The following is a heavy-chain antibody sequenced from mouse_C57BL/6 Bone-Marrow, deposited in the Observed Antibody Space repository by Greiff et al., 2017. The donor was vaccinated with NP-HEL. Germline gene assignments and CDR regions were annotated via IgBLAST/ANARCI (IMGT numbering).Heavy chain of an antibody. D-gene: IGHD1-1*01. CDR1: GFSLTSYA. CDR2: IWTGGGT. Sequence: VHLVESGPGLVAPSQSLSITCTVSGFSLTSYAISWVRQPPGKGLEWLGVIWTGGGTNYNSALKSRLSISKDNSKSQVFLKMNSLQTDDTARYYCARNYGSSPYYFDYWGQGTTLTVSS. CDR3: ARNYGSSPYYFDY. V-gene: IGHV2-9-1*01. J-gene: IGHJ2*01.